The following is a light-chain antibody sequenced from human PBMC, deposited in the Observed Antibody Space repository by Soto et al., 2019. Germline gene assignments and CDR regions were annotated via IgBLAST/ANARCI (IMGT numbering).Light chain of an antibody. CDR1: SSDVGGYNY. CDR3: SSFAGSNNFPYV. J-gene: IGLJ1*01. V-gene: IGLV2-14*01. CDR2: EVS. Sequence: QSVLTQPASVSGSPGQSITISCTGTSSDVGGYNYVSWYQQHPGKAPKLMIYEVSNRPSGVSNRFSGSKSGNTASPTISGLQAEDEADYYCSSFAGSNNFPYVFGTGTKVTVL.